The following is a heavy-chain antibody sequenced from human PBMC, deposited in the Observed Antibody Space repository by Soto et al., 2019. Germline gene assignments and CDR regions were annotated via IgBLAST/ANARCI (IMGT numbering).Heavy chain of an antibody. D-gene: IGHD6-13*01. J-gene: IGHJ4*02. CDR1: GGSISSGGYY. CDR3: ARDRNVAAAGTGGIDY. Sequence: QVQLQESGPGLVKPSQTLSLTCTVSGGSISSGGYYWSWIRQHPGKGLEWIGDIYYSGSTYYNPSLKSRVTISVDTSKNQFSLKLSSVTAADTAVYYCARDRNVAAAGTGGIDYWGQGTLVTVSS. CDR2: IYYSGST. V-gene: IGHV4-31*03.